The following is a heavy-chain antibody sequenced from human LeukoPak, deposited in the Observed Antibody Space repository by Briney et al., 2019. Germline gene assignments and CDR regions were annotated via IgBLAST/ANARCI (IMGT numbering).Heavy chain of an antibody. CDR3: ARGPDFITMVRVLDV. CDR1: GGSFSGYY. V-gene: IGHV4-34*01. J-gene: IGHJ6*02. Sequence: LETLSLTCAVYGGSFSGYYWSWICQPPGKGLEWIGEINHSGSTNYNPSLKSRVTISVDTSKNQFSLKLSSVTAADTAVYYCARGPDFITMVRVLDVWGQGTTVTVSS. CDR2: INHSGST. D-gene: IGHD3-10*01.